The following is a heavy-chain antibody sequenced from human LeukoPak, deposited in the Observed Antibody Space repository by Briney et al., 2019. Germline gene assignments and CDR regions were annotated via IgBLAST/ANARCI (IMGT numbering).Heavy chain of an antibody. CDR1: GYTLTELS. J-gene: IGHJ3*02. CDR3: ATRYPDLEWLLYVAFDI. D-gene: IGHD3-3*01. CDR2: FDPEDGET. Sequence: ASVKVSCKVSGYTLTELSMHWVRQAPGKGLEWMGGFDPEDGETIYAQKFQGRVTMTEDASTDTAYMELSSLRSEDTAVYYCATRYPDLEWLLYVAFDIWGQGTMVTVSS. V-gene: IGHV1-24*01.